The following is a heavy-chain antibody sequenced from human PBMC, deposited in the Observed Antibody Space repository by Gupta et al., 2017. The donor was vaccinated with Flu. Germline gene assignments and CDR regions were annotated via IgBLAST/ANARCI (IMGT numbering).Heavy chain of an antibody. CDR1: GFTFSSSY. CDR3: ATVTSGC. V-gene: IGHV3-74*03. D-gene: IGHD4-17*01. CDR2: INPDGSST. Sequence: EMHLVEPVGGLVELGGSLRLSCAASGFTFSSSYLQWVRQAPGKGLVWVSRINPDGSSTTYAESVKGRFTISRDNAKNTLYLQMNSLGDDDTAVYYCATVTSGCWGQGTLVTVSS. J-gene: IGHJ4*02.